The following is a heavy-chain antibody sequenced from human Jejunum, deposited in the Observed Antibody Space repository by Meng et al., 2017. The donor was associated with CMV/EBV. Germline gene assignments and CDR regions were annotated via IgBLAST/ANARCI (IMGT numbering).Heavy chain of an antibody. CDR2: ININTGNP. CDR1: GYTFTSSS. CDR3: ARGNGWRFDY. J-gene: IGHJ4*02. Sequence: VQRVQAGYELKKPGDSVKVSCQAAGYTFTSSSMNWVRHAPGQGLEWMGWININTGNPTYAQGFTGLFVFSLDTSVSTAYLQIDSLKADDTAVYYCARGNGWRFDYWGQGTLVTVSS. V-gene: IGHV7-4-1*01. D-gene: IGHD6-19*01.